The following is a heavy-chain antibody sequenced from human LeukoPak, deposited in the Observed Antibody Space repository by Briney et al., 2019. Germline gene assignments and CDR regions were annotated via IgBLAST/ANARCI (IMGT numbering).Heavy chain of an antibody. Sequence: ASAKVSCKASGYTFTSYDINWVRQATGQGLEWMGWMNPNSGNTGYAQKFQGRVTMTRNTSISTAYMELSSLRSEDTAVYYCARSPYYYYGMDVWGQGTTVTVSS. CDR3: ARSPYYYYGMDV. V-gene: IGHV1-8*01. CDR2: MNPNSGNT. CDR1: GYTFTSYD. J-gene: IGHJ6*02.